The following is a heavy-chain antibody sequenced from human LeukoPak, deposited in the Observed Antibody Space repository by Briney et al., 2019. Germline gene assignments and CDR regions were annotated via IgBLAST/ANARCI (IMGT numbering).Heavy chain of an antibody. CDR3: ARAGGYGDYWGYYYYYMDV. V-gene: IGHV3-48*02. Sequence: GGSLRLSCAAPGFTFSSYSMNWVRQAPGKGLEWVSYISSSSSTIYYADSVKGRFTISRDNAKNSLYLQMNSLRDEDTAVYYCARAGGYGDYWGYYYYYMDVWGKGTTVTVSS. CDR2: ISSSSSTI. D-gene: IGHD4-17*01. CDR1: GFTFSSYS. J-gene: IGHJ6*03.